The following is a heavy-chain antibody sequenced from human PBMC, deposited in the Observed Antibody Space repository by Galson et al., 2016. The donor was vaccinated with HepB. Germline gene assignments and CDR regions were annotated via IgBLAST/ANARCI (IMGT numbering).Heavy chain of an antibody. V-gene: IGHV1-2*02. J-gene: IGHJ4*02. CDR3: ARVSQGSLDYLRPYFEH. CDR2: VNPSSGAT. CDR1: GYSFTGYY. D-gene: IGHD3-16*01. Sequence: SVKVSCKASGYSFTGYYIHWVRQAPGQGFEWMGWVNPSSGATRTAQRFQGRVTMTRDTSIRTTYMELSRLRPDDTAVYFCARVSQGSLDYLRPYFEHWGQGSLVTVSS.